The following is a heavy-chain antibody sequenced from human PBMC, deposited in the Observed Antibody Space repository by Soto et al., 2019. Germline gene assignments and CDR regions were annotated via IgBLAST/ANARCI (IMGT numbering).Heavy chain of an antibody. CDR3: ARDTSWLAISYLPNWFDP. CDR2: ISAYNGNT. J-gene: IGHJ5*02. CDR1: GYTFTSYG. D-gene: IGHD6-19*01. Sequence: GASVKVSCKASGYTFTSYGISWVRQAPGQGLEWMGWISAYNGNTNYAQKLQGRVTMTTDTSTSTAYMELRSLRSDDTAVYYCARDTSWLAISYLPNWFDPWGQGTLVTVSS. V-gene: IGHV1-18*01.